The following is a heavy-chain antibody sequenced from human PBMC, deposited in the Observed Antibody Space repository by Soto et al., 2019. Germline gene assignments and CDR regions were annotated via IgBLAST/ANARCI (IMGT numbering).Heavy chain of an antibody. Sequence: GGSLRLSCVASGFTFDDYGMSWVRQGPGKGLEWVSGINRNGGNTGYADSVQDRFSISRDNAKKSLYLHMNSLRVEDTALYYCARQGRDAFDIWGQGTKVTVS. V-gene: IGHV3-20*04. CDR3: ARQGRDAFDI. CDR1: GFTFDDYG. J-gene: IGHJ3*02. CDR2: INRNGGNT.